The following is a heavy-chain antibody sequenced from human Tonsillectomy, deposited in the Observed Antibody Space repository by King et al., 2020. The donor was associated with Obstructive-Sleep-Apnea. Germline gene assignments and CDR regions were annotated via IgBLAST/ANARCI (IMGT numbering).Heavy chain of an antibody. J-gene: IGHJ3*02. CDR2: IYWNDDK. Sequence: TLKESGPTLVKPTQTLTLTCTFSGFSLSTSGVGVGWIRQPPGKALEWLALIYWNDDKRYSTSLKSRLTITKDTSKNQVVLIMTNMDPVDTATYYCAHRRTDYDYVWGSYRSAFDIWGQGTMVTVSS. CDR1: GFSLSTSGVG. V-gene: IGHV2-5*01. CDR3: AHRRTDYDYVWGSYRSAFDI. D-gene: IGHD3-16*02.